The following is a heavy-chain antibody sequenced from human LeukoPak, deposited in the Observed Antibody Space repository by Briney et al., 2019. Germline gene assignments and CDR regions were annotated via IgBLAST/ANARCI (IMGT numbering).Heavy chain of an antibody. CDR3: ARGSWGGPQIYYFDY. CDR2: INHSGST. D-gene: IGHD2-21*01. Sequence: SETMSLTCTVSGGAISGHYWTWVRQPPGKGLEWIGEINHSGSTNYNPSLKSRVTISVDTSKNQFSLKLSSVTAADTAVYYCARGSWGGPQIYYFDYWGQGTLVTVSS. CDR1: GGAISGHY. V-gene: IGHV4-34*01. J-gene: IGHJ4*02.